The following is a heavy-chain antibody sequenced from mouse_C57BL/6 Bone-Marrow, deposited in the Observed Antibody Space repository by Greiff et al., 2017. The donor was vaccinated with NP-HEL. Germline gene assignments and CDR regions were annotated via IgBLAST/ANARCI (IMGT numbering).Heavy chain of an antibody. Sequence: VQLQQSGAELVKPGASVKISCTASGYEFSNYWMNWVKQRPGKGLEWIGKIYHGDGDTTYNGKFKDKATLTADKSSSTAYMQLSRLTSEDSAVYFCARGAYWGQGTLGTVSA. CDR1: GYEFSNYW. CDR2: IYHGDGDT. J-gene: IGHJ3*01. CDR3: ARGAY. V-gene: IGHV1-80*01.